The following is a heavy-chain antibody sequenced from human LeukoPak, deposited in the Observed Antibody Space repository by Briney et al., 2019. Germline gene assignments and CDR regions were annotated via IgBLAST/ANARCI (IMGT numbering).Heavy chain of an antibody. Sequence: GGSLRLSCAASGFTFSSYSMNWVRQAPGKGLEWVSSISSSSSYIYYADSVKGRFTISRDNARNSLYLQMNSLRAEDTAVYYCASPATYGGFDYWGQGTLVTVSS. D-gene: IGHD4-23*01. CDR2: ISSSSSYI. J-gene: IGHJ4*02. CDR1: GFTFSSYS. V-gene: IGHV3-21*01. CDR3: ASPATYGGFDY.